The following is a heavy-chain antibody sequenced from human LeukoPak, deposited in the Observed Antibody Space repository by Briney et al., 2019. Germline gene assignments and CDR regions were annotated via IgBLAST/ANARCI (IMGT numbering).Heavy chain of an antibody. J-gene: IGHJ4*02. D-gene: IGHD3-10*01. CDR2: ISSTGTYT. Sequence: GGSLRLSCAASGFXFSDYYISWIRQAPGKGLEWDSYISSTGTYTNYADSVKGRFTISRDNAKNSLYLQMNSLRAEDTAVYYCAREETYYYGSGSYKPQSLFDYWGQGTLVTVSS. V-gene: IGHV3-11*05. CDR1: GFXFSDYY. CDR3: AREETYYYGSGSYKPQSLFDY.